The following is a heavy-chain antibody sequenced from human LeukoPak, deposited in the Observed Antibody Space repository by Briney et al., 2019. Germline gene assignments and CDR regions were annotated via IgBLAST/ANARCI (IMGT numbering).Heavy chain of an antibody. CDR2: IYYRGNT. Sequence: PSETLSLTCTVSGGSISSSYYYWGWMRQPPGNGLGWLGSIYYRGNTYYNQSLKSRVTISVDTSKNQCSLKLNSGTAADTAVYYCARRHYDSWPNFHYWGQGTLVTVSS. D-gene: IGHD3-22*01. J-gene: IGHJ4*02. CDR3: ARRHYDSWPNFHY. V-gene: IGHV4-39*01. CDR1: GGSISSSYYY.